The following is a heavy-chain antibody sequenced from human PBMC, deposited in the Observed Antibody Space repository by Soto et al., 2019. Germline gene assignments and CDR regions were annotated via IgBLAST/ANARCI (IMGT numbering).Heavy chain of an antibody. D-gene: IGHD6-13*01. V-gene: IGHV1-2*04. CDR1: GYTFTGYY. CDR2: INPNSGGT. CDR3: ARSGIIAAAGSYYYYYGMDV. J-gene: IGHJ6*02. Sequence: ASVKVSCKASGYTFTGYYMHWVRQAPGQGLEWMGWINPNSGGTNYAQKFQGWVTMTRDTSISTAYMELSRLRSDDTAVYYCARSGIIAAAGSYYYYYGMDVRGQGTTVTVSS.